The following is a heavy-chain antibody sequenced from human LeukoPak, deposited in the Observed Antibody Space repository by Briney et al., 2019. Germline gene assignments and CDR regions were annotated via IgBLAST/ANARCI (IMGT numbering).Heavy chain of an antibody. CDR3: ATATTVMHRYFDL. D-gene: IGHD4-17*01. Sequence: GGSLRLSCAASGFTFSSYAMSWVRQAPGKGLEWVSAISGSGDRTYYADSVKGRFTISRDNSKNTLYLQMNSLRAEDTSVYYCATATTVMHRYFDLWGRGTRVTVSS. J-gene: IGHJ2*01. CDR1: GFTFSSYA. CDR2: ISGSGDRT. V-gene: IGHV3-23*01.